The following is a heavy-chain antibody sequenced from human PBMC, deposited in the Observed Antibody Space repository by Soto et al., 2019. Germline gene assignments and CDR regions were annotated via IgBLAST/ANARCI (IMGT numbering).Heavy chain of an antibody. J-gene: IGHJ1*01. D-gene: IGHD2-15*01. CDR1: GGTFSSYA. V-gene: IGHV1-69*13. Sequence: SVKVSCKASGGTFSSYAISWVRQAPGQGLEWMGGIIPIFGTANYAQKFQGRVTITADESTSTAYMELSSLRSEDTAVYYCARDRSGARYFQHWGQGTLVTVSS. CDR3: ARDRSGARYFQH. CDR2: IIPIFGTA.